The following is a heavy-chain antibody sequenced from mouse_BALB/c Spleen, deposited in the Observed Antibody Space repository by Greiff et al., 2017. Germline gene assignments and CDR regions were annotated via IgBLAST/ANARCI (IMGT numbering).Heavy chain of an antibody. CDR2: ISSGSSTI. CDR1: GFTFSSFG. V-gene: IGHV5-17*02. CDR3: ARRGYGSYAMDY. D-gene: IGHD2-2*01. J-gene: IGHJ4*01. Sequence: EVQLVESGGGLVQPGGSRKLSCAASGFTFSSFGMHWVRQAPEKGLEWVAYISSGSSTIYYADTVKGRFTISRDNPKNTLFLQMTSLRSEDTAMYYCARRGYGSYAMDYWGQGTSVTVSS.